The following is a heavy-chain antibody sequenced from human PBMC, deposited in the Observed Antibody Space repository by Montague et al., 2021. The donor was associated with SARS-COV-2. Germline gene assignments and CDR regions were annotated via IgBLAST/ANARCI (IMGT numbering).Heavy chain of an antibody. V-gene: IGHV4-34*01. CDR3: ARGAGYFDWLLTVVRPSRFDP. CDR1: GGSFSGYY. CDR2: INHSGST. D-gene: IGHD3-9*01. Sequence: SETLSLTCAVYGGSFSGYYWSWIRQPPGKGLEWIGEINHSGSTNYNPSLKSRVTISVDTSKNQFSLKLSSVTAADTAVYYCARGAGYFDWLLTVVRPSRFDPWGQGTLVTVSS. J-gene: IGHJ5*02.